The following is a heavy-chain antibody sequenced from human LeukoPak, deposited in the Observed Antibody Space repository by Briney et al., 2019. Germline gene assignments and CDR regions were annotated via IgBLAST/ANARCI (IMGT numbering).Heavy chain of an antibody. Sequence: SETLSLTCTVSGGSIRQPPGKGLEWTGYLYYSGNTNYNPSLKSRVTISVDTSKNQFSLKLSSVTAADTAVYYCARDYSGSGSRWDYWGQGTLVTVSS. V-gene: IGHV4-59*01. J-gene: IGHJ4*02. CDR3: ARDYSGSGSRWDY. CDR1: GGSI. CDR2: LYYSGNT. D-gene: IGHD3-10*01.